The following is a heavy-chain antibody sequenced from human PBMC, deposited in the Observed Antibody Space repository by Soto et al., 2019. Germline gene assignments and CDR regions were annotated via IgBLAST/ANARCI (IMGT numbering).Heavy chain of an antibody. V-gene: IGHV4-39*02. CDR2: IYYTGGT. J-gene: IGHJ1*01. CDR1: GDSISTRSNY. CDR3: AREGPPIRAHNPPEYFQH. Sequence: SETLSLTCAVSGDSISTRSNYWAWIRQPPGKGLEWIGSIYYTGGTYYNPSLKSRVTLFLDTSKNQFSLNLNSVTAADTAVYYCAREGPPIRAHNPPEYFQHWGQGTPVTVSS.